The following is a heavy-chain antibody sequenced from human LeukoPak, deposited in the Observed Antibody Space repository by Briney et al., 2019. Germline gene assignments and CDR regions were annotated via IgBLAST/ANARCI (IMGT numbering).Heavy chain of an antibody. V-gene: IGHV3-33*01. Sequence: PGGSLRLSCAASGFTFRSYGMHWVRQAPGKGLEWVALIWYDGSHEFYADSVKGRFTISRDNSKNTMYLQMNSLRAEDTAVYYCARDGGPPNCSGNRCDPVHSDNWGQGTLVTVSS. CDR3: ARDGGPPNCSGNRCDPVHSDN. CDR2: IWYDGSHE. CDR1: GFTFRSYG. J-gene: IGHJ4*02. D-gene: IGHD2-15*01.